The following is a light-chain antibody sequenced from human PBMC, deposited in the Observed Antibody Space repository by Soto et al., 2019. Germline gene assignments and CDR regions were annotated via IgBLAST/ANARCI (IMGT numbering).Light chain of an antibody. Sequence: EIVLTQSPASQSVSPGERVTLSCRASQSVGSDLAWYQQKVGQAPTLLMYGSSTRATAIPARFSGSGSGTEFTLTISSLQPEDFAVYHCQQYNTWPWTFGQGTKVDIK. J-gene: IGKJ1*01. CDR3: QQYNTWPWT. CDR2: GSS. V-gene: IGKV3-15*01. CDR1: QSVGSD.